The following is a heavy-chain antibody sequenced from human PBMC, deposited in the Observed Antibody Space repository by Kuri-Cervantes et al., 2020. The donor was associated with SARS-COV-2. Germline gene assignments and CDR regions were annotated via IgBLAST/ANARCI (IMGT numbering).Heavy chain of an antibody. V-gene: IGHV4-39*01. CDR2: IYYSGST. Sequence: SETLSLTCTVSGGSISSSSYYWGWIRQPPGKGREWIGSIYYSGSTYYNPSLKRRVTISVDTSKNQFSLKLSSVTAADTAVYYSARHEGRGGFNFDYWGQGTLVTVSS. D-gene: IGHD3-10*01. J-gene: IGHJ4*02. CDR1: GGSISSSSYY. CDR3: ARHEGRGGFNFDY.